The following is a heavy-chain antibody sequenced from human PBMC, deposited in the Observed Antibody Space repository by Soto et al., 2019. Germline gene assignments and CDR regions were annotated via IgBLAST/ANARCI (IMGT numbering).Heavy chain of an antibody. CDR3: ARDGRDPYGDYRRYFDY. D-gene: IGHD4-17*01. CDR1: GGSISSSSSY. Sequence: PSETLSLTCTVSGGSISSSSSYWGWIRQPPGKGLEWIGSIYYSGSTYYNPSLKSRVTISVDTSKNQFSLKLSSVTAADTAVYYCARDGRDPYGDYRRYFDYWGQGTLVTVS. CDR2: IYYSGST. V-gene: IGHV4-39*07. J-gene: IGHJ4*02.